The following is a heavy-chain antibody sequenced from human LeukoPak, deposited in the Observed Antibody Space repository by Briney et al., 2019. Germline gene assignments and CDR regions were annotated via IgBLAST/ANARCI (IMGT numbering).Heavy chain of an antibody. CDR1: GGTFSSYA. V-gene: IGHV1-69*05. J-gene: IGHJ4*02. CDR3: ARDQLRDGYNYPAFDY. D-gene: IGHD5-24*01. Sequence: GASVKVSCKASGGTFSSYAISWVRQAPGQGLEWMGGIIPIFGTANYAQKFQGRVTITTDESTSTAYMELSSLRSEDTAVYYCARDQLRDGYNYPAFDYWGQGTLVTVSS. CDR2: IIPIFGTA.